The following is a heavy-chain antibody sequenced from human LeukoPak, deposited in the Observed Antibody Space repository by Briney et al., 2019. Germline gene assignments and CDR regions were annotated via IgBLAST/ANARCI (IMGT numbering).Heavy chain of an antibody. CDR1: GGSFSGYY. J-gene: IGHJ4*02. Sequence: SETLSLTCAVYGGSFSGYYWSWIRQPPGKGLEWIGEINHSGSTNYNPSLKSRVTISVDTSKNQFSLKLSSVTAADTAVYYCARVRHSSSWFLDYWGQGTLVTVSS. CDR3: ARVRHSSSWFLDY. D-gene: IGHD6-13*01. V-gene: IGHV4-34*01. CDR2: INHSGST.